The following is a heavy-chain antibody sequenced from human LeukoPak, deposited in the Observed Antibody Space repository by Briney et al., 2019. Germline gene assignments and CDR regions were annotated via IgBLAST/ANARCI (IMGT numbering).Heavy chain of an antibody. D-gene: IGHD3-9*01. CDR2: ISSGSTTI. V-gene: IGHV3-48*01. Sequence: GGSLRLSCAASGFSFSTYTMNWVRQAPGKGLEGVSYISSGSTTIYYADSVKGRFTISRDNAKNSLYLQMISLRPEDTAIYYCARGYYDILTGYSYWGQGTLVTVSS. J-gene: IGHJ4*02. CDR1: GFSFSTYT. CDR3: ARGYYDILTGYSY.